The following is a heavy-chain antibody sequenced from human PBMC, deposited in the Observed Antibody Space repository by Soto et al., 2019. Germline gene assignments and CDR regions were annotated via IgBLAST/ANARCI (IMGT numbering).Heavy chain of an antibody. V-gene: IGHV1-46*01. CDR2: INANNGNT. Sequence: GASVKISCKASGYTFTSYYMHWVRQAPGQGLEWMGIINANNGNTSYAQKLQGRVTMTTDTSTSTAYMELRSLRSDDTAVYYCALGYYDSSGYYSDAFDIWGQGTMVTVSS. J-gene: IGHJ3*02. D-gene: IGHD3-22*01. CDR1: GYTFTSYY. CDR3: ALGYYDSSGYYSDAFDI.